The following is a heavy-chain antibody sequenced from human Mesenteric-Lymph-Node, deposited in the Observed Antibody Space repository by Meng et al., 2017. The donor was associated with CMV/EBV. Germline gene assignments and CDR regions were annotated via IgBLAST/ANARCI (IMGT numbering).Heavy chain of an antibody. CDR3: ARSPYGGPLGY. CDR1: GFTFRSYW. D-gene: IGHD4-23*01. V-gene: IGHV3-21*01. CDR2: ISASSSDI. Sequence: GESLKISCAASGFTFRSYWMSWVRQAPGKGLEWVSFISASSSDIYYADSVKGRFTISRDNAKNSLYLQMNSLRAEDTAVYYCARSPYGGPLGYWGQGTLVTVSS. J-gene: IGHJ4*02.